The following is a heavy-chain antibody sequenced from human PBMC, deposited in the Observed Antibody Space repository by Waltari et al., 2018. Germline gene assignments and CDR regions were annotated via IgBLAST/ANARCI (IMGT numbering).Heavy chain of an antibody. CDR1: GYSFTDYY. V-gene: IGHV1-2*02. J-gene: IGHJ4*02. CDR2: INTNRGDT. D-gene: IGHD1-1*01. CDR3: ARGGTTSGSRTGNGY. Sequence: QVQLVQSGAEVKKPGASVKVSCKTSGYSFTDYYMHWVRQAPGQGLEWMAWINTNRGDTNRVQKCQGRFTMTRDTSINTVYMELSRLTFDDTAVYYCARGGTTSGSRTGNGYWGQGTLVTVSS.